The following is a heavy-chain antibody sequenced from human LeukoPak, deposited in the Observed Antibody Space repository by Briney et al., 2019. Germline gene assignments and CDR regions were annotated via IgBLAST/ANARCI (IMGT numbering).Heavy chain of an antibody. V-gene: IGHV1-3*01. D-gene: IGHD2/OR15-2a*01. J-gene: IGHJ6*02. Sequence: ASVNVSCKASGYTSTSYATHWVRQAPGQRLEWMGWINAGNGNTKYSQKFQGRVTITRDTSASTAYMELSSLRSEDTAVYYCARVKGNLHYYGMDVWGQGTTVTVSS. CDR1: GYTSTSYA. CDR2: INAGNGNT. CDR3: ARVKGNLHYYGMDV.